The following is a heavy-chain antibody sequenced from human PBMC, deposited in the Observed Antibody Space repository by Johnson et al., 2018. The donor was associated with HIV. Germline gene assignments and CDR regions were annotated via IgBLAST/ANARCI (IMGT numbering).Heavy chain of an antibody. CDR2: IKSKTDGGTT. CDR3: TTGIRSGMSSLDAFDI. V-gene: IGHV3-15*01. J-gene: IGHJ3*02. Sequence: VQLVESGGGLVKPGGSLRLSCAASGFTFSHAWMNWVRQAPGKGLEWVGRIKSKTDGGTTDYAAPVKGRVTISSDDSNKTLFLQMNSLKTEDTAVYYCTTGIRSGMSSLDAFDIWGQGTMVTVSS. CDR1: GFTFSHAW. D-gene: IGHD5-12*01.